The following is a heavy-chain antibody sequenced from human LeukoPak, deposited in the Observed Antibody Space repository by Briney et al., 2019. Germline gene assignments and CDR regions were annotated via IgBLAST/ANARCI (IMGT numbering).Heavy chain of an antibody. CDR3: AREDSSGWYVFDY. V-gene: IGHV1-46*01. Sequence: ASVKVSCKASGYTFTSYYMHWVRQAPGQGLEWVGIINRSGGSTSYAQKFQGRVTMTRDTSTSTVYMELSSLRSEDTAVYYCAREDSSGWYVFDYWGQGTLVTVSS. J-gene: IGHJ4*02. CDR1: GYTFTSYY. CDR2: INRSGGST. D-gene: IGHD6-19*01.